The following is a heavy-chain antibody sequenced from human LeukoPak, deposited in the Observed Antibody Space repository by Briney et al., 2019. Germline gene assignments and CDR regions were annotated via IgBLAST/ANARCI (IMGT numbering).Heavy chain of an antibody. V-gene: IGHV3-11*01. Sequence: GGSLRLSCAASGFTFSDYAMSWIRQAPGQGLEWVSYISRSGDTIDYADSVKGRFSISRDNAKNSLYLQLNSLRAEDTAVYYCAGYHWNSGVVYWGQGTLVTVSS. CDR2: ISRSGDTI. CDR1: GFTFSDYA. J-gene: IGHJ4*02. CDR3: AGYHWNSGVVY. D-gene: IGHD1-7*01.